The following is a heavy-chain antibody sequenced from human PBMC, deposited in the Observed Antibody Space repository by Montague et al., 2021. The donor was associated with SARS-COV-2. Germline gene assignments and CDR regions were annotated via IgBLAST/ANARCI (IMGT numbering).Heavy chain of an antibody. Sequence: SETLSLTCTVSGGSIGDYYWGWIRQPPGNGLEWIGDINHNERTNYNPSLKSRVALSVDKSKNQFSLRLNSVTTADTAVYYCARATGQHITLFDIVRNYWYYDVWGQGTLVTVSS. D-gene: IGHD3-3*01. J-gene: IGHJ4*03. CDR3: ARATGQHITLFDIVRNYWYYDV. CDR2: INHNERT. CDR1: GGSIGDYY. V-gene: IGHV4-34*01.